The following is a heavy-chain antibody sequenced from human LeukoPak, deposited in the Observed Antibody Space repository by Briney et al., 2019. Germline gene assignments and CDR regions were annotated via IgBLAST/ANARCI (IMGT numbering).Heavy chain of an antibody. CDR2: IGSSGSTI. V-gene: IGHV3-48*03. Sequence: GGSLRLSCAASGFTFSSYEMNWVRQAPGKGLEWVSYIGSSGSTIYYADSVKGRFTISRDNAKNSLYLQMNSLRAEDTAVYYCARDISSWYENWGQGTLVTVSS. CDR3: ARDISSWYEN. D-gene: IGHD6-13*01. CDR1: GFTFSSYE. J-gene: IGHJ4*02.